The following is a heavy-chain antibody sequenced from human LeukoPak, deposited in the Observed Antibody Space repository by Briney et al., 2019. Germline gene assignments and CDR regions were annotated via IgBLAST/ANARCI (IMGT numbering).Heavy chain of an antibody. CDR1: GFTFSSYA. Sequence: PGGSLRLSCVASGFTFSSYAMTWVRQAPGKGLEWVSSISSGSGFMYYADSVKGRFTISRDNAKNSLYLRMNSLRAEDTGVYYCATGGSLPNQRNWFDPWGQGTLVTVSS. CDR3: ATGGSLPNQRNWFDP. J-gene: IGHJ5*02. CDR2: ISSGSGFM. V-gene: IGHV3-21*06. D-gene: IGHD1-1*01.